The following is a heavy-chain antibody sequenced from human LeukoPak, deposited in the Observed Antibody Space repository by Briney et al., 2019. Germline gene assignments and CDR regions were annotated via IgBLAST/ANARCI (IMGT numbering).Heavy chain of an antibody. CDR2: ISGSGGST. J-gene: IGHJ4*02. Sequence: GGSLRLSCAASGFTFSSYAMSWVRQAPGKGLEWVSAISGSGGSTYYADSVKGRFTISRDNSKNTLYLQMNSLRAEDTAVYYYAKGDCSSTSCFSDYWGQGTLVTVSS. V-gene: IGHV3-23*01. CDR3: AKGDCSSTSCFSDY. CDR1: GFTFSSYA. D-gene: IGHD2-2*01.